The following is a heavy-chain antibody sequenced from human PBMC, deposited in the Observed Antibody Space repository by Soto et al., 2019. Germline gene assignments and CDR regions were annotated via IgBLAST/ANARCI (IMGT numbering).Heavy chain of an antibody. CDR3: ARXGMVRGEDYYYYYGMDV. V-gene: IGHV4-31*03. D-gene: IGHD3-10*01. J-gene: IGHJ6*02. CDR2: IYYSGST. Sequence: PSETLSLTCTVSGGSISSGGYYWSWIRQHPGKGLEWIGYIYYSGSTYYNPSLKSRVTISVDTSKNQFSLKLSSVTAADTAVYYCARXGMVRGEDYYYYYGMDVWGQGTTVTVS. CDR1: GGSISSGGYY.